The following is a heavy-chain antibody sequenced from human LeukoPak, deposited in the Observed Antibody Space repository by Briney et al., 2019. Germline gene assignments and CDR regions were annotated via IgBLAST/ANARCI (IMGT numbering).Heavy chain of an antibody. J-gene: IGHJ4*02. CDR2: IYYNGST. V-gene: IGHV4-31*03. Sequence: SQTLSLTCTVSGGSISSGAYYWSWIRQHPGKGLEWIRYIYYNGSTYYNPSLKSRVTITIDTSKNQFSLKLSSVTAADTAVYYCARVHYDILTGYTYFFDYWGQGTLVTVSS. D-gene: IGHD3-9*01. CDR3: ARVHYDILTGYTYFFDY. CDR1: GGSISSGAYY.